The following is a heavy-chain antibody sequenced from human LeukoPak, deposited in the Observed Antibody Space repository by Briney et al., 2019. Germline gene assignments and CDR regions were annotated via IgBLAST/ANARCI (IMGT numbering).Heavy chain of an antibody. CDR1: GGSISSYY. Sequence: PSETLSLTCAVSGGSISSYYWSWIRQPPGKGLEWIGYIYYSGSTNYNPSLKSRVTISVDTSKNQFSLKLSSVTAADTAVYYCARGDILTGYYRHGLDYWGQGTLVTVSS. CDR3: ARGDILTGYYRHGLDY. D-gene: IGHD3-9*01. V-gene: IGHV4-59*01. J-gene: IGHJ4*02. CDR2: IYYSGST.